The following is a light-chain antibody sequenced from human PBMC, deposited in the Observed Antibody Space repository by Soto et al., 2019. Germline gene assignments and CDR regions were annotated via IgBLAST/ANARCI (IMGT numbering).Light chain of an antibody. CDR1: QGINTF. J-gene: IGKJ2*01. V-gene: IGKV1-13*02. CDR3: QQYDSYPYT. CDR2: DAS. Sequence: AIQLTQSPSSLSASVGDRVTITCRASQGINTFLAWYQQKPGKAPKLLIYDASSLQSGVPSRFSGGGSGTELTLTISSLQPDDFATYYCQQYDSYPYTFGQGTKVDIK.